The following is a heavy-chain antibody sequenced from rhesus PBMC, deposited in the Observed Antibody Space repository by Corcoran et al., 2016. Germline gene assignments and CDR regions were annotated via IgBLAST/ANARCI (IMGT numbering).Heavy chain of an antibody. CDR3: AREFYRNFDY. Sequence: EVQLVESGGGLGQPGGSLRLSCAAYGFTFRHAGMRWVPPAPGKGLDWVYRINSKADGGTAAYADSVKGRFTISIDDSKNTLYLQMNSLKTEDTAVYYCAREFYRNFDYWGQGVLVTVSS. CDR2: INSKADGGTA. V-gene: IGHV3-16*02. J-gene: IGHJ4*01. D-gene: IGHD4-11*01. CDR1: GFTFRHAG.